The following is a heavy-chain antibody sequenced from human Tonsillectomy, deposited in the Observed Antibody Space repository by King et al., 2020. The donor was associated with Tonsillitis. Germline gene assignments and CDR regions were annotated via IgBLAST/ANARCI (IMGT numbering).Heavy chain of an antibody. CDR1: GFTFSSYA. J-gene: IGHJ4*02. D-gene: IGHD4-17*01. CDR2: IIDSGGST. CDR3: AKRDGYY. Sequence: VQLVESGGGLVQPGGSLRLSCAVSGFTFSSYAMSWVRQAPGKGLEWVSTIIDSGGSTYSADSVKGRFTISRDNSKSTLYLQRNSLRAEDTAIYYCAKRDGYYWGQGTLVTVSS. V-gene: IGHV3-23*04.